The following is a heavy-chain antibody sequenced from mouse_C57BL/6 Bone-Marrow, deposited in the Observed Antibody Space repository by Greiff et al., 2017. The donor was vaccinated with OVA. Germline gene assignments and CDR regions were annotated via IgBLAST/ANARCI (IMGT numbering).Heavy chain of an antibody. CDR3: ARSDYGSSYGY. Sequence: EVQRVESGPELVKPGASVKMSCKASGYTFTDYNMHWVKQSHGKSLEWIGYINPNNGGTSYNQKFKGKATLTVNKSSSTAYMELRSLTSEDSAVYYCARSDYGSSYGYWGQGTTLTVSS. D-gene: IGHD1-1*01. V-gene: IGHV1-22*01. CDR1: GYTFTDYN. J-gene: IGHJ2*01. CDR2: INPNNGGT.